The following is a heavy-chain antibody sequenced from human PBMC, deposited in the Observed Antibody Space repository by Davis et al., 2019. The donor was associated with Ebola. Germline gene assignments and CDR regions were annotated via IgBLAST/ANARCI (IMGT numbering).Heavy chain of an antibody. D-gene: IGHD3-22*01. Sequence: GESLKISCAASGNTFTSHAGSWVSPAPVKGLEWLSAVSVSGGNTYYADSVTGPFKITRDNSKNTLYLQMNSLRAEDTAVYYCAREVDSSGYVLWGQETLVTVSS. CDR3: AREVDSSGYVL. J-gene: IGHJ4*02. CDR1: GNTFTSHA. V-gene: IGHV3-23*01. CDR2: VSVSGGNT.